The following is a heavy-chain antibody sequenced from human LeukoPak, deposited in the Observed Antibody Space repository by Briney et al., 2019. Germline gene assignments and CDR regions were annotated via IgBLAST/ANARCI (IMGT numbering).Heavy chain of an antibody. CDR1: GGSFSGYH. D-gene: IGHD6-13*01. V-gene: IGHV4-34*01. Sequence: SETLSLTCAVYGGSFSGYHWSRIRPPPGKGLEWSGEINHSGSTNYNPSLKSSVTISVDTSKNQFSLKLSSVTAADTAVYYCARESTFAAAGTLDWGQGTLVTVSS. CDR3: ARESTFAAAGTLD. J-gene: IGHJ4*02. CDR2: INHSGST.